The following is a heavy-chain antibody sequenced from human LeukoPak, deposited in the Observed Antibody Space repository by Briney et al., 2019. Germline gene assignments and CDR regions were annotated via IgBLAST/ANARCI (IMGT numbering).Heavy chain of an antibody. CDR3: ARDSTSWSYYYYMDV. D-gene: IGHD2-2*01. Sequence: GGSLRLSCAASGFTVSSNYMSWVRQAPGKGLEWVSVIYSGGSTYYADSVKRRFTISSDNSKTTLYLQMNSLRAEDTAVYYCARDSTSWSYYYYMDVWGKGTTVTVSS. J-gene: IGHJ6*03. V-gene: IGHV3-53*01. CDR1: GFTVSSNY. CDR2: IYSGGST.